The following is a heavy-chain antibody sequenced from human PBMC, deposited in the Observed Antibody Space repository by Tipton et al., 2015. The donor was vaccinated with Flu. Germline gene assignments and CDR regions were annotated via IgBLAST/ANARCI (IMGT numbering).Heavy chain of an antibody. CDR2: IKQDGNEK. Sequence: SLRLSCAASEFTFSSYWMHWVRQAPGKGLEWVANIKQDGNEKYYVDSVKGRFTISRDNAKNSVFLQMNSLRAEDTAVYYCARAVGGAAALWGQGTMVTVSS. D-gene: IGHD6-13*01. CDR3: ARAVGGAAAL. V-gene: IGHV3-7*03. J-gene: IGHJ3*01. CDR1: EFTFSSYW.